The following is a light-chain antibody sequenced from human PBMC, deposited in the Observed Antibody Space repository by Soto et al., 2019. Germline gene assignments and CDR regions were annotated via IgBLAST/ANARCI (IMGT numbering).Light chain of an antibody. V-gene: IGLV2-8*01. Sequence: QSVLTQPPSASGSPRQSVTISCTGTSSDVGGYNYVSWYQQYPGRAPKLMIYEVTKRPSGVPDRFSGSKSGNTASLTVSGLQAEDEADYYCSSYAASNNFYFVFGGGTTVTV. CDR2: EVT. CDR3: SSYAASNNFYFV. J-gene: IGLJ3*02. CDR1: SSDVGGYNY.